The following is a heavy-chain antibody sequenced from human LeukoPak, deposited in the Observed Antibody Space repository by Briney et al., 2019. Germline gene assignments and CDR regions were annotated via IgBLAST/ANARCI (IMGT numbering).Heavy chain of an antibody. V-gene: IGHV4-38-2*02. CDR3: AGVGQLLYFFDP. CDR2: IYHSGST. D-gene: IGHD2-2*02. J-gene: IGHJ5*02. CDR1: GYSISSGYY. Sequence: PPETLSLTCTVSGYSISSGYYWGWIRQPPGKGLEWIGSIYHSGSTYYNPSLKSRVTISVDTSKNQFSLKLSSVTAADTAVYYCAGVGQLLYFFDPWGQGTLVTVSS.